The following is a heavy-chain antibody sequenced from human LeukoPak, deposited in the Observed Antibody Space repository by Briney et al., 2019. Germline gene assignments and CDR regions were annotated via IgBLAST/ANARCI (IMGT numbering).Heavy chain of an antibody. D-gene: IGHD5-18*01. CDR1: GFTFSSYW. Sequence: GGSLRLSCAASGFTFSSYWMHWVRQAPAKGLVWVSRINSDGSSTSYADSVKGRFTISRDNAKNTLYLQMNSMRAEDTAVYYCARANPYSYGKYYYYYGMDVWGKGTTVTVSS. CDR3: ARANPYSYGKYYYYYGMDV. CDR2: INSDGSST. V-gene: IGHV3-74*01. J-gene: IGHJ6*04.